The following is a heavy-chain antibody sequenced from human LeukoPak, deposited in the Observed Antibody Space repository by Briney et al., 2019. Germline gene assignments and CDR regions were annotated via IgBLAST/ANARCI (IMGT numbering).Heavy chain of an antibody. CDR3: ARVVGSGWPYFDY. CDR1: GYTFTSYA. V-gene: IGHV1-3*01. Sequence: ASVKVSCKASGYTFTSYAMHWVRQAPGQRLEWMGRINAGNGNTKYSQKFHGRVTITRDTSASTAYMELSSLRSEDTAVYYCARVVGSGWPYFDYWGQGTLVTVSS. D-gene: IGHD6-19*01. J-gene: IGHJ4*02. CDR2: INAGNGNT.